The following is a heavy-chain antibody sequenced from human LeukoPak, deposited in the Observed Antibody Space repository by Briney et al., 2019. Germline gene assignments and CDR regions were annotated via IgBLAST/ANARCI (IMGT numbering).Heavy chain of an antibody. D-gene: IGHD1-7*01. CDR2: INTNTGNP. CDR1: GYTFTSYG. CDR3: ARTGTTPMSFRPTPYYFDY. V-gene: IGHV7-4-1*02. J-gene: IGHJ4*02. Sequence: GASVKVSCKASGYTFTSYGISWVRQAPGQGLEWMGWINTNTGNPTYAQGFTGRFVFSLDTSVSTAYLQISSLKAEDTAVYYCARTGTTPMSFRPTPYYFDYWGQGTLVTVSS.